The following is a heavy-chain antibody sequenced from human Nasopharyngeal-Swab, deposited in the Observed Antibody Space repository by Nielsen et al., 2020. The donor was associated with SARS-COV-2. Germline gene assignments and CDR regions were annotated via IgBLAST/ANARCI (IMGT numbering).Heavy chain of an antibody. CDR3: ARGSGPHGSWDY. CDR1: GFTFSSFW. D-gene: IGHD1-26*01. CDR2: ISGDGSST. J-gene: IGHJ4*02. V-gene: IGHV3-74*01. Sequence: GGFLRLSCVASGFTFSSFWMHWVRQVPGKGLVWISRISGDGSSTSYADSVKGRLTISRDNAKNTLYLQINTLTGEDTAVYHCARGSGPHGSWDYWGQGTLVTVSS.